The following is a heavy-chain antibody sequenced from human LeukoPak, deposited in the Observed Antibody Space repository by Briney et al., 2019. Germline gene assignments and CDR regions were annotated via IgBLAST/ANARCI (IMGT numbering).Heavy chain of an antibody. CDR1: GGSISSSKW. D-gene: IGHD6-19*01. CDR2: IYHSGST. CDR3: ARDFIAVAGTDYNWFDP. V-gene: IGHV4-4*02. J-gene: IGHJ5*02. Sequence: SETLSLTCAVSGGSISSSKWWSWVRQPPGKGLEWIGEIYHSGSTNYNPSLKSRVTISVDKSKNQFSLKLSSVTAADTAVYYCARDFIAVAGTDYNWFDPWGQGTLVTVSS.